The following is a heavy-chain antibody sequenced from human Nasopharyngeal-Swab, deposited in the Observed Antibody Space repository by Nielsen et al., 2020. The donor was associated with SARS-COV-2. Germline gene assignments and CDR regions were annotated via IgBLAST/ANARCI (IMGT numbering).Heavy chain of an antibody. D-gene: IGHD3-10*01. CDR2: ISSSISTI. CDR3: GRDGSNKCVIKTDY. J-gene: IGHJ4*02. CDR1: GFTFSIYS. Sequence: GESLTISCAASGFTFSIYSMNWVRQAPGKGLEWVAYISSSISTIYYADSVKGRFTISRDNAKNSLYLKMNSLRAEDTAVYYCGRDGSNKCVIKTDYWGQGTLVTVSS. V-gene: IGHV3-48*01.